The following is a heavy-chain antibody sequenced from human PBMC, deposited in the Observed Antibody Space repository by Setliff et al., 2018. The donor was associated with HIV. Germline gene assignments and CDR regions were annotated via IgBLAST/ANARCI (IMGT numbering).Heavy chain of an antibody. CDR2: IYHSGNT. Sequence: SETLSLTCVVSGDSIDNSNWWSWVRQPPGQGLEWMGEIYHSGNTNYNPSLKSRLTMSVDTSKNQFSLRLRSVTAADTAFYYCARAFLLVPAARDYYYYMDVWGQGTMVTVSS. V-gene: IGHV4-4*02. J-gene: IGHJ6*03. CDR3: ARAFLLVPAARDYYYYMDV. CDR1: GDSIDNSNW. D-gene: IGHD2-2*01.